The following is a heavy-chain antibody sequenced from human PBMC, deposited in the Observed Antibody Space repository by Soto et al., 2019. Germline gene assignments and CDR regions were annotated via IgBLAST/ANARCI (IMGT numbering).Heavy chain of an antibody. Sequence: QVQLVQSGPEVKTPGSSVKVSCKTSGGTLSSFITYPINWVRQAPGQGPECLGGIVPNVGTVNYAQSFQGRVTITADTSTGTSYMELNNLRSEDTALYYCARRDTSGFLRYFDTWGQGTLVTVS. CDR2: IVPNVGTV. CDR1: GGTLSSFITYP. CDR3: ARRDTSGFLRYFDT. D-gene: IGHD3-3*01. J-gene: IGHJ4*02. V-gene: IGHV1-69*06.